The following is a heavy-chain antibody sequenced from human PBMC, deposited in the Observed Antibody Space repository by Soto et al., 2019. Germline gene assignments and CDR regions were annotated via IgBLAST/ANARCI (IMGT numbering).Heavy chain of an antibody. CDR3: AKDSYYDSSGYYFDY. CDR2: IRGSGGST. D-gene: IGHD3-22*01. J-gene: IGHJ4*02. V-gene: IGHV3-23*01. Sequence: GGSLRLSCAASGFTFSSYAMXWVRQAPGKGLEWVSAIRGSGGSTYYEDSVKGRFTISRDNSKNTLYLQMNSLRAEDTAVYYCAKDSYYDSSGYYFDYWGQGTLVTVSS. CDR1: GFTFSSYA.